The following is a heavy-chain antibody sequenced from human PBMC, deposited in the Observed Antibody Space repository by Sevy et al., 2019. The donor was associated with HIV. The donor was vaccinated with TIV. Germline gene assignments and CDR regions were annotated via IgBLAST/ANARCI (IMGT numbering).Heavy chain of an antibody. V-gene: IGHV3-23*01. D-gene: IGHD1-26*01. CDR2: ISNSGGST. Sequence: GGSLRLSCAASGFTFNSYAMSWVRQAPGKGLEWVPSISNSGGSTYYADSVKGRFTISRDNSQNSLYLQMNSLRAEDTALYYCAKDSRGNYYYFDNWGQGTLVTVSS. CDR3: AKDSRGNYYYFDN. CDR1: GFTFNSYA. J-gene: IGHJ4*02.